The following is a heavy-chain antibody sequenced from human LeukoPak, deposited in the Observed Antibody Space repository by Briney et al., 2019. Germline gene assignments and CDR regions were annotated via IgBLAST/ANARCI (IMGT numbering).Heavy chain of an antibody. CDR3: AKSRTMVRHTPGTY. J-gene: IGHJ4*02. CDR1: GFTFSSYA. CDR2: ISGSGGNT. Sequence: GGSLRLSCAASGFTFSSYAMSWVRQAPGKGLEWVSVISGSGGNTCYADSVKGRFTISGDNSKNTLYLQMNSLRAEDTAVYYCAKSRTMVRHTPGTYWGQGTLVTVSS. V-gene: IGHV3-23*01. D-gene: IGHD3-10*01.